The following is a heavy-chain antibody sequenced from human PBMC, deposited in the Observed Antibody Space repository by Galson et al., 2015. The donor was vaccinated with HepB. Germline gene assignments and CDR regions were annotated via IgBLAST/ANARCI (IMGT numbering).Heavy chain of an antibody. Sequence: SGAEVKKPGESLKISCEGSGYRLSMYWIGWVRQMPGRGLEWKGSIYPGAAETRYSPSFQGQVTISADKSISTAYLQWSSLKASDTAMYYGARRQIYGGGIYSMDVWGQGTTVTVSS. V-gene: IGHV5-51*01. CDR1: GYRLSMYW. CDR2: IYPGAAET. J-gene: IGHJ6*02. CDR3: ARRQIYGGGIYSMDV. D-gene: IGHD2-21*01.